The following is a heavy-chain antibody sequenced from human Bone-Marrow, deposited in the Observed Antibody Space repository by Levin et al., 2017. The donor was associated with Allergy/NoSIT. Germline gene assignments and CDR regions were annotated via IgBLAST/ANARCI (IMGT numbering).Heavy chain of an antibody. CDR1: GYTFTSYG. CDR2: ISAYNGNT. J-gene: IGHJ3*02. CDR3: ARDRPRASSSSVAFDI. D-gene: IGHD6-6*01. V-gene: IGHV1-18*01. Sequence: GASVKVSCKASGYTFTSYGISWVRQAPGQGLEWMGWISAYNGNTNYAQKLQDRVTMTTDTSTSTAYMELRSLRSDDTAVYYCARDRPRASSSSVAFDIWGQGTMVTVSS.